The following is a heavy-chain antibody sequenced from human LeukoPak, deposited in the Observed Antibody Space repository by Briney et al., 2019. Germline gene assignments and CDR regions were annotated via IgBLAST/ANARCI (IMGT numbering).Heavy chain of an antibody. CDR3: ATGYYYMDV. Sequence: ASVKVSCKASGYTFTSYGISWVRQAPGQGLEWMGWISAYNGNTNYAQKFQGRVTMTEDTSTDTAYMELSSLRSEDTAVYYCATGYYYMDVWGKGTTVTVSS. D-gene: IGHD1-14*01. V-gene: IGHV1-18*01. J-gene: IGHJ6*03. CDR1: GYTFTSYG. CDR2: ISAYNGNT.